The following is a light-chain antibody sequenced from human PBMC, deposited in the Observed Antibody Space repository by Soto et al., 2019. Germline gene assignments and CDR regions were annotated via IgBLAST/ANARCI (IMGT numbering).Light chain of an antibody. CDR3: SSYRSSRVV. CDR1: SSDIGSFNY. Sequence: QSVLTQPASVSGSPGQSITISCSGTSSDIGSFNYVSWYQQHPGKVPKLMIYQVTNRPSGVSERFSGSKSGNTASLTISGLQAEDEADYYCSSYRSSRVVFGGGTKLTVL. J-gene: IGLJ2*01. CDR2: QVT. V-gene: IGLV2-14*01.